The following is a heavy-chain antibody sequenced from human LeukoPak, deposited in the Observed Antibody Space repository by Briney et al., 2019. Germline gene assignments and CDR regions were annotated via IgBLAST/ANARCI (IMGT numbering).Heavy chain of an antibody. CDR1: EYTFTDYS. V-gene: IGHV1-2*02. CDR2: INPNSGGT. CDR3: ARVFHRVYFDL. J-gene: IGHJ2*01. Sequence: ASVKVSCKASEYTFTDYSMHWVRQAPGQGLEWMGWINPNSGGTNYAQKFQGRVTMTRDTSISTAYMELSRLRSDDTAVYYCARVFHRVYFDLWGRGTLVTVSS.